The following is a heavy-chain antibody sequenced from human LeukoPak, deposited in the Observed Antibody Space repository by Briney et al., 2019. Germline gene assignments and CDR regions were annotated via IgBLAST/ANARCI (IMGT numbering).Heavy chain of an antibody. CDR1: GYTFTSYG. CDR3: ARDWAPPYGSAFFDY. V-gene: IGHV1-69*13. Sequence: GASVKVSCKASGYTFTSYGISWVRQAPGQGLEWMGGIIPIFGTANYAQKFQGRVTITADESTGTAYMELSSLRSEDTAVYYCARDWAPPYGSAFFDYWGQGTLVTVSS. J-gene: IGHJ4*02. D-gene: IGHD3-10*01. CDR2: IIPIFGTA.